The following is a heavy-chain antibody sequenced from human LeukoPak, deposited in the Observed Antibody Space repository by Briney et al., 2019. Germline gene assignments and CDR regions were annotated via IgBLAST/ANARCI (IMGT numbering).Heavy chain of an antibody. CDR1: GFTFSSYG. CDR2: IRYDGSNK. D-gene: IGHD6-6*01. J-gene: IGHJ4*02. CDR3: AEGYSSSSPLCY. V-gene: IGHV3-30*02. Sequence: PGGSLRLSCAASGFTFSSYGMHWVRQAPGKGLEWVAFIRYDGSNKYYADSVKGRFTISRDNSKNTLYLQMNSLRAEDTAVYYCAEGYSSSSPLCYWGQGTLVTVFS.